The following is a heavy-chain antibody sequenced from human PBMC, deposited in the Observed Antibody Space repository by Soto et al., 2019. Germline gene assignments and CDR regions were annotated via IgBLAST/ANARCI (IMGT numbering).Heavy chain of an antibody. J-gene: IGHJ5*02. D-gene: IGHD3-10*01. CDR1: GFTFSTND. V-gene: IGHV1-8*01. CDR3: AREVVDGSSLWLDP. Sequence: QVQLVQSGAEVKKPGASVKVSCKASGFTFSTNDINWVRQAPGQGLQWMGWMNANVDATASPKEIKGRVAMTWNASISTAYMELSNLKSDDTAVYYCAREVVDGSSLWLDPWGQGTLVTVSS. CDR2: MNANVDAT.